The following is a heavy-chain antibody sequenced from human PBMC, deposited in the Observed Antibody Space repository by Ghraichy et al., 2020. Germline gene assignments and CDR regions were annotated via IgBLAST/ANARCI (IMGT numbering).Heavy chain of an antibody. V-gene: IGHV3-23*01. D-gene: IGHD1-1*01. CDR2: ISASGVST. Sequence: GGSLRLSCAASGFTFSTFGMSWVRQAPGKGLDWVSFISASGVSTYYADSVNGRFTISRDNSKNTLYLQMNSLRVEDTAVYYCAKDRLGTTYPPRFDPWGQGTLVTVSS. J-gene: IGHJ5*02. CDR1: GFTFSTFG. CDR3: AKDRLGTTYPPRFDP.